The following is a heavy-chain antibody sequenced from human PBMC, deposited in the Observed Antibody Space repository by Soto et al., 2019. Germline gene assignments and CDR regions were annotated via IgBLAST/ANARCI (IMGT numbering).Heavy chain of an antibody. J-gene: IGHJ4*02. V-gene: IGHV4-30-4*01. Sequence: PSETLSLTCTVSGGSISSVDYYWSWIRRPPGKGLEWIGYIYYSGSTYYNPSLKSRVSISVDTSKNQFSLELSSVTAADTAVYYCARDRSYSSSSGVGVLRYWGQGTLVTVSS. CDR3: ARDRSYSSSSGVGVLRY. D-gene: IGHD6-6*01. CDR1: GGSISSVDYY. CDR2: IYYSGST.